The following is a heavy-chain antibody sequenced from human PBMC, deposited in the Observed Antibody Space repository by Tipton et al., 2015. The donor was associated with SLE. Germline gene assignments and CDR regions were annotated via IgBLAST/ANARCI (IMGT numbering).Heavy chain of an antibody. V-gene: IGHV4-59*01. CDR1: GVSITSYY. Sequence: TLSLTCTVSGVSITSYYWSWIRRTPENGLEWLGYIYYSGGFNYNPSLKSRVTISVDTSKNQFSLRLTSVTAADTAVYYCARHGDSDAFDIWGQGTMVTVSS. J-gene: IGHJ3*02. CDR3: ARHGDSDAFDI. D-gene: IGHD2-21*01. CDR2: IYYSGGF.